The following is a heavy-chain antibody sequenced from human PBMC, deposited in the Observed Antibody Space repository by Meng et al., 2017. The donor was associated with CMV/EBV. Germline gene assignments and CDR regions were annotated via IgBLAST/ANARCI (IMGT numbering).Heavy chain of an antibody. CDR2: IYYSGST. CDR1: GASRSSSSYY. D-gene: IGHD3-3*01. Sequence: LHPQDSGPGLVKPSEALSLTCTVSGASRSSSSYYWGWIRQPPGKGLEWIGSIYYSGSTYYNPSLKSRVTISVDTSKNQFSLKLSSVTAADTAVYYCASRITIFGVVTAFDPWDQGALVTVSS. J-gene: IGHJ5*02. CDR3: ASRITIFGVVTAFDP. V-gene: IGHV4-39*07.